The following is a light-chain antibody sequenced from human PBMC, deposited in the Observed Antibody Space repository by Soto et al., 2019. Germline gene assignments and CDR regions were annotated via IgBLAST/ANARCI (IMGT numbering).Light chain of an antibody. CDR2: AAS. V-gene: IGKV3-20*01. J-gene: IGKJ2*01. CDR3: QQYGSSLPYT. Sequence: EIVLTQSPGTLSLSPGERATLSCRASQSVSSSDLAWHQQKPGQAPRLLIYAASSRATGTPDRFSGSGSGTDITLTISRLEPEDFAVYYCQQYGSSLPYTFGQWTKLEIK. CDR1: QSVSSSD.